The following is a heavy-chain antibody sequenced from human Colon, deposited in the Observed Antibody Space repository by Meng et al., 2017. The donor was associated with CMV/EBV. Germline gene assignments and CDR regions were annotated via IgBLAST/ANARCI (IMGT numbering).Heavy chain of an antibody. CDR2: INPSAGNT. D-gene: IGHD2-2*01. Sequence: QVHVVEPGLERKKQTPSLTCTVNAAAYTSGDYYMSWIRQAPGKGLEWIGRINPSAGNTNYPHKLRGIATIANKSTITTAHKVRNGLTADNAAYYCCAAGSHSCFDYWGQGTLVTVSS. CDR3: AAGSHSCFDY. J-gene: IGHJ4*02. V-gene: IGHV1-2*02. CDR1: AYTSGDYY.